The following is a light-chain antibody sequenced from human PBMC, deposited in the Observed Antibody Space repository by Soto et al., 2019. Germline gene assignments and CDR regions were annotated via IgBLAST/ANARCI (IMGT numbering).Light chain of an antibody. CDR2: SAS. CDR3: QQTYSAPPT. CDR1: QGITDY. J-gene: IGKJ2*01. Sequence: DIQMTQSPSSLSASVGDRVAITCRAGQGITDYLNWYQQKAGKAPKLLISSASRLQSGVPSRFSGYRSGTDFTLTINSPQPEDFATYYCQQTYSAPPTFGQGTKLE. V-gene: IGKV1-39*01.